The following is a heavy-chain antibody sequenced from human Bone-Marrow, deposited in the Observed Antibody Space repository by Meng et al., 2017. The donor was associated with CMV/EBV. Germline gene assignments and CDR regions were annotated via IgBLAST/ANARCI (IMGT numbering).Heavy chain of an antibody. J-gene: IGHJ4*02. Sequence: GESLKISCAASGFTFSSYSMNWVRQAPGKGLEWVSSISSSSSYIYYADSVKGRFTISRDNAKNSLYLQMNTLRAEDTAVYYCARDGDSSSWSDDFDYWGQGTLVTVSS. CDR2: ISSSSSYI. D-gene: IGHD6-13*01. V-gene: IGHV3-21*01. CDR1: GFTFSSYS. CDR3: ARDGDSSSWSDDFDY.